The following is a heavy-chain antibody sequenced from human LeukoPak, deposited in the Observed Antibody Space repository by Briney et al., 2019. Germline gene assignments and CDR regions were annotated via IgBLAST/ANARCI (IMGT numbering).Heavy chain of an antibody. CDR2: ISYDGSNK. J-gene: IGHJ4*02. D-gene: IGHD5-24*01. CDR1: GFTFSSYG. Sequence: PGGSLRLSCAASGFTFSSYGMHWVRQAPGKGLEWVAVISYDGSNKYYADSVKGRFTISRDNSKNTLYLQMNSLRAEDTAVYYCAKGDMAYWGQGTLVTVSS. CDR3: AKGDMAY. V-gene: IGHV3-30*18.